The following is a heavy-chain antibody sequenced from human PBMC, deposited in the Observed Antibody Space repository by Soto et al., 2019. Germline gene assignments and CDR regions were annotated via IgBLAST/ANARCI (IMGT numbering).Heavy chain of an antibody. D-gene: IGHD4-17*01. Sequence: QVQLVQSGAEVKKPGASVKVSCKASGYTFTSYDINWVRQATGQGLEWMGWMNPNSGNTGYAQKFQGRVTMTRNTTISTVNTELSSLIPEYAAVSFSATTLYGEDVDYCGQGTLLTVSS. CDR1: GYTFTSYD. CDR2: MNPNSGNT. V-gene: IGHV1-8*01. J-gene: IGHJ4*02. CDR3: ATTLYGEDVDY.